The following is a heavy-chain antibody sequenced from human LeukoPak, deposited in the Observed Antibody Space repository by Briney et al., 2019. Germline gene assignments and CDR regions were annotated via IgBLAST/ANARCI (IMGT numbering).Heavy chain of an antibody. D-gene: IGHD6-13*01. CDR1: GFTFDDYA. CDR2: ISWNSGSI. CDR3: AKDIFRGIAAAGRVFDY. J-gene: IGHJ4*02. V-gene: IGHV3-9*01. Sequence: GRSLRLSCAASGFTFDDYAMHWVRQAPGKGLEWVSGISWNSGSIGYADSVKGRFTISRDNAKNSLYLQMNSLRAEDTALYYCAKDIFRGIAAAGRVFDYWGQGTLVTVSS.